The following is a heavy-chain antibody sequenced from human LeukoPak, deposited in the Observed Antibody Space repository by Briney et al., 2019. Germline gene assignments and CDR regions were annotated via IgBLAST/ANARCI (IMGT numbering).Heavy chain of an antibody. Sequence: GGSLRLSCAAPGFTFSSYAMSWVRQAPGKGLEWVSAISGSGGSTYYADSVKGRFTISRDNSKNTLYLQMNSLRAEDTAVYYCANTLPYYYDSSGYYPLDYWGQGTLVTVSS. CDR3: ANTLPYYYDSSGYYPLDY. D-gene: IGHD3-22*01. J-gene: IGHJ4*02. CDR2: ISGSGGST. CDR1: GFTFSSYA. V-gene: IGHV3-23*01.